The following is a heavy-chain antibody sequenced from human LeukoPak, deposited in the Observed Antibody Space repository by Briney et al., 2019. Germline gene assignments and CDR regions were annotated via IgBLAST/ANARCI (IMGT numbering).Heavy chain of an antibody. J-gene: IGHJ3*02. V-gene: IGHV3-30*04. CDR2: ISYDGSNK. Sequence: GGSLRLSCAASGFTFSSYAMHWVRQAPGKGLEWVAVISYDGSNKYYADPVKGRFTISRDNSKNTLYLQMNSLRAEDTAVYYCARSVGATPPVFAFDIWGQGTMVTVSS. D-gene: IGHD1-26*01. CDR1: GFTFSSYA. CDR3: ARSVGATPPVFAFDI.